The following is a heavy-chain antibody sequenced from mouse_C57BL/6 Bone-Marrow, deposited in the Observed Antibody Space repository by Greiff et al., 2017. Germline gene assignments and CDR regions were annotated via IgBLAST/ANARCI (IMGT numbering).Heavy chain of an antibody. CDR2: ISSGGSYT. CDR1: GFTFSSYG. D-gene: IGHD2-14*01. V-gene: IGHV5-6*01. CDR3: ARHRDRFDY. J-gene: IGHJ2*01. Sequence: EVQVVESGGDLVKPGGSLKLSCAASGFTFSSYGMSWVRQTPDKRLEWVATISSGGSYTYYPDSVKGRFTISRDNAKNTLYLQMSSLKSEDTAMYYCARHRDRFDYWGQGTTLTVSS.